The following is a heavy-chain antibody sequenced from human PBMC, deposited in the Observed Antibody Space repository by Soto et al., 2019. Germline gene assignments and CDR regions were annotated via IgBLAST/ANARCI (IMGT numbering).Heavy chain of an antibody. CDR3: ARDSAVAGTLG. Sequence: ASVNVSCKASGYTFTSYGISWVRQAPGQGLEWMGWIIANNGNTNYAQKLQGRVTITTDASTSTAYMELSSLRSEDTAVYYCARDSAVAGTLGWGQGTLVTVSS. J-gene: IGHJ4*02. CDR1: GYTFTSYG. D-gene: IGHD6-19*01. V-gene: IGHV1-18*04. CDR2: IIANNGNT.